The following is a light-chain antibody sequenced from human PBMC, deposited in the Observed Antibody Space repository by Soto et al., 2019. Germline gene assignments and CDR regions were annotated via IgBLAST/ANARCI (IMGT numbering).Light chain of an antibody. CDR3: LLDYAYFWA. CDR2: AAS. V-gene: IGKV1-6*01. CDR1: QGIRND. Sequence: IQMPQSPSSLSASVGDRVTITYRASQGIRNDLGWYQQKPGKAPKLLIYAASSLQSGVPSRFSGSGSGTDFTLTISSLQPEDFATYYCLLDYAYFWAFGQGTKVEIK. J-gene: IGKJ1*01.